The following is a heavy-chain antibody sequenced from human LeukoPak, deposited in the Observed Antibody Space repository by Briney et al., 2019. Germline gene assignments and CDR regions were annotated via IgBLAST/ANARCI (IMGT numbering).Heavy chain of an antibody. CDR3: ARVDRSIGWQHYYYMDV. D-gene: IGHD6-19*01. Sequence: GASVKVSCKASGYTFTSYGISWVRQAPGQGLEWMGWISAYNGNTNYAQKLQGRVTMTTDTSTSIAYMELSNLRSDDTAVYYCARVDRSIGWQHYYYMDVWGKGTTVTVSS. CDR2: ISAYNGNT. V-gene: IGHV1-18*01. CDR1: GYTFTSYG. J-gene: IGHJ6*03.